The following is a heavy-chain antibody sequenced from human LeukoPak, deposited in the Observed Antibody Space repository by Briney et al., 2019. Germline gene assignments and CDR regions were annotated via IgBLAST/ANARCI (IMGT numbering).Heavy chain of an antibody. CDR2: ISSSSSYI. J-gene: IGHJ6*03. Sequence: PGGSLRLSCAASGFTFSSHSMNWVRQAPGKGLEWVSSISSSSSYIYYADSVKGRFTISRDNAKNSLYLQMNSLRAEDTAVYYCARDGVAVAGNHMDVWGKGTTVTISS. V-gene: IGHV3-21*01. D-gene: IGHD6-19*01. CDR1: GFTFSSHS. CDR3: ARDGVAVAGNHMDV.